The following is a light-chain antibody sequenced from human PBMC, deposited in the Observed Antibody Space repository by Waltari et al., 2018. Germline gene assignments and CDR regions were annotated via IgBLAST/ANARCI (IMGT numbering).Light chain of an antibody. CDR3: QQYNNWPDT. CDR1: QSVSSN. J-gene: IGKJ1*01. Sequence: EIVMTQSPATLSVSPGERATLSCRASQSVSSNLAWYQQNPGQAPRLLIYGASTRATGSPARFSGSGSGTEFTLTISSLQSEDFAVYYCQQYNNWPDTFGQGTKVEIK. V-gene: IGKV3-15*01. CDR2: GAS.